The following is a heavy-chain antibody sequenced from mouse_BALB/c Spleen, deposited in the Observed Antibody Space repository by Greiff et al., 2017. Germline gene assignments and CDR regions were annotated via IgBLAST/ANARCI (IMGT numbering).Heavy chain of an antibody. CDR3: ARDSGYPHYAMDY. CDR1: GFTFTDYY. V-gene: IGHV7-3*02. Sequence: EVKLVESGGGLVQPGGSLRLSCATSGFTFTDYYMSWVRQPPGKALEWLGFIRNKANGYTTEYSASVKGRFTISRDNSQSSLYLQMNTLRAEDSATDYCARDSGYPHYAMDYWGQGTSVTVSS. J-gene: IGHJ4*01. CDR2: IRNKANGYTT. D-gene: IGHD2-14*01.